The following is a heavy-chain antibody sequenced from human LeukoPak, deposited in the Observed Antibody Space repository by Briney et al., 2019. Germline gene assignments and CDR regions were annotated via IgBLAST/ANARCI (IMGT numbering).Heavy chain of an antibody. D-gene: IGHD3-3*01. CDR2: INHSGST. J-gene: IGHJ4*02. V-gene: IGHV4-34*01. CDR1: GGSFSGYY. Sequence: PSETLSLTCAVYGGSFSGYYWSWIRQPPGKGLEWIGEINHSGSTNYNPSLKSRVTISVDTSKNQFSLKLSSVTAADTAVYYCARGHRITIFGVVSPSAHPFDYWGQGTLVTVSS. CDR3: ARGHRITIFGVVSPSAHPFDY.